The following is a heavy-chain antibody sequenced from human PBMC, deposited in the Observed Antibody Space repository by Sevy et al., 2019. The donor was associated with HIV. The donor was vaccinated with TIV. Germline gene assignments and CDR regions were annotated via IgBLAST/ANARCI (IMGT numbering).Heavy chain of an antibody. CDR2: IYFTGYT. Sequence: SETLSLTCTVSGASVRDGSYYWTWIRQPPGKGLEWIGNIYFTGYTNYKPSLESRVTISVDTSKNQFSLKMRSVTAADTAVYYCATDQHYDIGTGVYGVDVWGRGTMVTVSS. V-gene: IGHV4-61*01. CDR1: GASVRDGSYY. J-gene: IGHJ6*02. CDR3: ATDQHYDIGTGVYGVDV. D-gene: IGHD3-9*01.